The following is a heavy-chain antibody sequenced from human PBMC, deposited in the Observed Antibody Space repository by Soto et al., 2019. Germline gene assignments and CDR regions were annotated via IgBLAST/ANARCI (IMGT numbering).Heavy chain of an antibody. CDR1: GFTFSSYA. J-gene: IGHJ4*02. Sequence: GGSLRLSCAASGFTFSSYAMSWVRQAPGEGLEWVSAISGSGGSTYYADSVKGRFTISRDNSKNTLYLQMNSLRAEDTAVYYCAKDRQPRADIVVVVAASFCLNYRGQGTLVTLSS. V-gene: IGHV3-23*01. CDR3: AKDRQPRADIVVVVAASFCLNY. CDR2: ISGSGGST. D-gene: IGHD2-15*01.